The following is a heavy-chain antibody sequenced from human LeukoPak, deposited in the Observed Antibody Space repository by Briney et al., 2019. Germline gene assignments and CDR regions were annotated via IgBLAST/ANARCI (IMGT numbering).Heavy chain of an antibody. V-gene: IGHV3-48*03. J-gene: IGHJ4*02. CDR1: GFTFSNFE. CDR3: ARGSTFGGVISDF. D-gene: IGHD3-16*02. CDR2: ITRSSRII. Sequence: GGSLRLSCAASGFTFSNFEMNWVRQTPGKGLEWLSFITRSSRIIYYADSVKGRFTISRDNANNSLHLQMNSLRVEDTGIYFCARGSTFGGVISDFWGQGTLVTVSS.